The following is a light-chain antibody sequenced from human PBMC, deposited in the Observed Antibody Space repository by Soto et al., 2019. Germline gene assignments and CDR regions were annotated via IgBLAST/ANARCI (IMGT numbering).Light chain of an antibody. CDR1: QSVSSNY. Sequence: EIVLTQSPGTLSLSPGERATLSCRASQSVSSNYLAWYQRKPGQAPRLLIYGASSRATDIPNRFSGSGSGTDFTLTITRLEQEYFAVYFCQQYGGSPPTFGQGTKVEIK. CDR2: GAS. CDR3: QQYGGSPPT. V-gene: IGKV3-20*01. J-gene: IGKJ1*01.